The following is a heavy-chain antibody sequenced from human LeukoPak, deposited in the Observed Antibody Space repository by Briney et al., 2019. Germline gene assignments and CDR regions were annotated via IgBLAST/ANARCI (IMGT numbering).Heavy chain of an antibody. V-gene: IGHV3-7*01. CDR2: IKQDGSVK. D-gene: IGHD4-17*01. J-gene: IGHJ4*02. Sequence: PGGSLRLSCAASGFTVSSNYMSWLRQAPGKGLEWVATIKQDGSVKYYVDSVKGRFTISRDNAKNSLFLQMISLRAEDTAVYYCARVDADYEDYWGQGTLVTVSS. CDR3: ARVDADYEDY. CDR1: GFTVSSNY.